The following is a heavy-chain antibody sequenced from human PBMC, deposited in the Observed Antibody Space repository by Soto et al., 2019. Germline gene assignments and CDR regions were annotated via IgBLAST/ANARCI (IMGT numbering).Heavy chain of an antibody. V-gene: IGHV1-2*02. Sequence: EASVKVSCKASGSTFTGSYMHWVRQAPGQGLEWMGWINPNSGGTNYAQKFQGRVTMTRDTSISTAYMELSRLRSDDTAVYYCARASEYSSSAYYFDYWGQGTLVTVSS. CDR2: INPNSGGT. D-gene: IGHD6-6*01. J-gene: IGHJ4*02. CDR1: GSTFTGSY. CDR3: ARASEYSSSAYYFDY.